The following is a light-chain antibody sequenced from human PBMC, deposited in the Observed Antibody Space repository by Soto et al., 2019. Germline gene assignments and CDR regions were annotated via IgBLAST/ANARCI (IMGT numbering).Light chain of an antibody. Sequence: QSVLTQPPSVSGALGQRVTISCTGSSSNIGAGYVVHWYQQLPGTAPKLLIYGNSNRPSGVPDRFSGSKSGTSASLAITGLQAEDEADYYCQSYDNSLSGFYVFGTGTKVTVL. V-gene: IGLV1-40*01. J-gene: IGLJ1*01. CDR1: SSNIGAGYV. CDR2: GNS. CDR3: QSYDNSLSGFYV.